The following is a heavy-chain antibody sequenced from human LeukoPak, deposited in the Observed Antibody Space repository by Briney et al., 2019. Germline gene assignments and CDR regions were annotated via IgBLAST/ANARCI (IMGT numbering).Heavy chain of an antibody. V-gene: IGHV3-30-3*01. Sequence: GGSLRLSCAASGFTFSSYAMHWVRQAPGKGLEWVAVISYDGSNKYYADSVKGRFTISRDNSKSTLYLQMNSLRAEDTAVYYCARPTYYYDSSGYSFHYWGQGTLVTVSS. CDR2: ISYDGSNK. CDR1: GFTFSSYA. CDR3: ARPTYYYDSSGYSFHY. J-gene: IGHJ4*02. D-gene: IGHD3-22*01.